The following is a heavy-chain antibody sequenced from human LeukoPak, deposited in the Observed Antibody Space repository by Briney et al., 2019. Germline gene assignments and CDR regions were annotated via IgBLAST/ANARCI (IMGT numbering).Heavy chain of an antibody. V-gene: IGHV3-43*02. CDR3: AKEGFNWYFDL. CDR2: INGDGGST. J-gene: IGHJ2*01. Sequence: QPGGSLRLSCAASGFTFSSYWMHWVRQAPGKGLEWVSLINGDGGSTYYADSVKGRFTISRDNSKNSLYLQMNSLRTEDTAFYYCAKEGFNWYFDLWGRGTLVTVSS. CDR1: GFTFSSYW.